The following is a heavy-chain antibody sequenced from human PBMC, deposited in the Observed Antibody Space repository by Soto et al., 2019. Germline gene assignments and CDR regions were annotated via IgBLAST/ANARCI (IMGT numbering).Heavy chain of an antibody. CDR1: GFTFRSYA. CDR2: ISYDGSNK. D-gene: IGHD4-17*01. CDR3: ARDCDYWYYFDY. Sequence: QVQLVESGGGVVQPGRSLSLSCAASGFTFRSYAMHWVRQAPGKGLEWGAVISYDGSNKYYEESVKGRFTISRDHSKNTLYLQMNSLRAEDTAVYYCARDCDYWYYFDYWGQGTLVTVSS. V-gene: IGHV3-30-3*01. J-gene: IGHJ4*02.